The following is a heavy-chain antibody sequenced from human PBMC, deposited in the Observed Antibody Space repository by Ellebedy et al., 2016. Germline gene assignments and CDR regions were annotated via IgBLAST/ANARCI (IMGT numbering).Heavy chain of an antibody. CDR3: ATEAWELLDY. J-gene: IGHJ4*02. Sequence: ASVKVSXKASRYTFTGYYIHWVRQAPGQGLEWMGWIYPNSGGTNYAQKFQGRVTMTRDTSISTAYMELSRLISDDAAVYYCATEAWELLDYWGQGTLVTVSS. CDR2: IYPNSGGT. V-gene: IGHV1-2*02. CDR1: RYTFTGYY. D-gene: IGHD1-26*01.